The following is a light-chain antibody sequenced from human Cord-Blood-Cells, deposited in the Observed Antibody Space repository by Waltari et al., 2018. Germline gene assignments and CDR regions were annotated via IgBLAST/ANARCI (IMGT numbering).Light chain of an antibody. V-gene: IGKV3-11*01. CDR2: DAS. J-gene: IGKJ3*01. Sequence: EIVLTQSPATLSLSPGERAILSCRASQSVSSYLAWYQQKPGQAPRLLIYDASNRATGIPARFSGSGSGTDFTLIISSLEPEDFAVYYCQQRSNWPPFTFGPGTKVDIK. CDR3: QQRSNWPPFT. CDR1: QSVSSY.